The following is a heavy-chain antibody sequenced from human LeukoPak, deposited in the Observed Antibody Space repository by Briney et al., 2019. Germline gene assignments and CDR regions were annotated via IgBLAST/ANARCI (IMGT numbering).Heavy chain of an antibody. CDR2: ISGSGGET. D-gene: IGHD2-21*02. Sequence: PEGSLRLSCAASGFTFSNYAMSWVRQAPGKGLEWVSAISGSGGETYYADYVKGRFTISRDNSKNTLYLQMNSLRVEDTAMCYCAKGTLAYCGGDCYPGSDAFDIWGQGTMVSVSS. CDR1: GFTFSNYA. J-gene: IGHJ3*02. CDR3: AKGTLAYCGGDCYPGSDAFDI. V-gene: IGHV3-23*01.